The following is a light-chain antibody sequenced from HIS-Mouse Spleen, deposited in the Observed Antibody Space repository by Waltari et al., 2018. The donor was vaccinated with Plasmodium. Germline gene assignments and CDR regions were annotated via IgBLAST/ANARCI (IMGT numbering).Light chain of an antibody. CDR1: HLGDKY. CDR2: QDS. CDR3: QAWDSSTVV. Sequence: SYELTQPPPVSVSPGQTASITCSGDHLGDKYACWYQQTPGQSPVLVIYQDSKRPSGIPERFSGSNSGNTATLTISGTQAMDEADYYCQAWDSSTVVFGGGTKLTVL. J-gene: IGLJ2*01. V-gene: IGLV3-1*01.